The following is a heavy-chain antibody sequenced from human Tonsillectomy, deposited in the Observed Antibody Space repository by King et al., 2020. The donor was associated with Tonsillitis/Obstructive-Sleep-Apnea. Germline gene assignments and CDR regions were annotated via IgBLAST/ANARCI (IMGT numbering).Heavy chain of an antibody. CDR2: IDHSGST. CDR3: ARGGAFTTSSFDS. V-gene: IGHV4-34*01. D-gene: IGHD3-3*01. J-gene: IGHJ4*02. CDR1: GGSFSGYY. Sequence: VQLQKWGAGLLKPSETLSLTCAVYGGSFSGYYWNWIRQPPGKGLEWIGEIDHSGSTSFNSSLKSRVTISVDTSKNQFSLKMTSVTAVDTAVYFCARGGAFTTSSFDSWGQGALATVSS.